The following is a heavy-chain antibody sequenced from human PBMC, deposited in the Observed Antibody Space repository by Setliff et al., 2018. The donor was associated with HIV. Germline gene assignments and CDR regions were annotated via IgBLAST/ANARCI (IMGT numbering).Heavy chain of an antibody. CDR2: IDNSGDT. Sequence: SETLSLTCAVSGVSISAYFWSWIRQSPEKGLEWFGYIDNSGDTNYSPSLKSRITITRDTSKNQFSLKLNSVTAADAAVYYCARSTPSVGYISEHWGQGTLVTVSS. V-gene: IGHV4-59*01. D-gene: IGHD5-12*01. CDR1: GVSISAYF. J-gene: IGHJ4*02. CDR3: ARSTPSVGYISEH.